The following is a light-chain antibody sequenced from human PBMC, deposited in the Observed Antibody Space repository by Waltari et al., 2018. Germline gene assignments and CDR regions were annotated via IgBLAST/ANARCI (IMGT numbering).Light chain of an antibody. Sequence: SSELTQAPSVSVSSGLTASITCPGDNLGAKYGRWYQQKPGQCPVLVIYQDSKRPAGIPERFSGSNSGNAATLTISGTQAMDEADYYCQAWDSSSYVVFGGGTKLTVL. CDR2: QDS. CDR3: QAWDSSSYVV. J-gene: IGLJ2*01. CDR1: NLGAKY. V-gene: IGLV3-1*01.